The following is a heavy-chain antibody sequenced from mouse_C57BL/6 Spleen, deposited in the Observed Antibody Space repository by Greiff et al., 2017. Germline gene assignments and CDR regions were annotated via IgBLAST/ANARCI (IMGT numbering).Heavy chain of an antibody. CDR2: ISSGSSTI. J-gene: IGHJ1*03. V-gene: IGHV5-17*01. Sequence: EVKLMESGGGLVKPGGSLKLSCAASGFTFSDYGMHWVRQAPEKGLEWVAYISSGSSTIYYADTVKGRFTISRDNAKNTLFLQMTSLSSEDTAMYYCASSLECWYFDVWGTGTTVTVSS. CDR3: ASSLECWYFDV. CDR1: GFTFSDYG.